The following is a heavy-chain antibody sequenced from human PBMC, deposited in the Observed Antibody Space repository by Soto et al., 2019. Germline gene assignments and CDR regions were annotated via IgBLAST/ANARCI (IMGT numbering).Heavy chain of an antibody. V-gene: IGHV4-30-2*01. CDR2: ISHTGST. Sequence: QLQLQESGSGLVKPSQTLSLTCDVSGGSISSGNSYSWSWIRQPPGKGLEWIGSISHTGSTSYNPSLTGRVTMSVDKSKNQFSLKLSSVTAADMAVYYCARAVAPYLGTWFDPWGQGTLVIVSS. D-gene: IGHD3-16*01. J-gene: IGHJ5*02. CDR3: ARAVAPYLGTWFDP. CDR1: GGSISSGNSYS.